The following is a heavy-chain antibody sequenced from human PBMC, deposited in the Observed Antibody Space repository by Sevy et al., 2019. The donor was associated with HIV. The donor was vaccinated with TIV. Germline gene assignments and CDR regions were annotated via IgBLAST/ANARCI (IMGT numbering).Heavy chain of an antibody. V-gene: IGHV3-30-3*01. Sequence: AGSLRLSCAASGFTFSSDAMHWVHQAPGKGLEWVAVISYDGSNKYYADSVKGRFTISRDNSKNTLYLQMNSLRTEDTAMYYCARTPESSGQYYFDYWGQGTLVTVSS. CDR1: GFTFSSDA. CDR2: ISYDGSNK. J-gene: IGHJ4*02. D-gene: IGHD3-22*01. CDR3: ARTPESSGQYYFDY.